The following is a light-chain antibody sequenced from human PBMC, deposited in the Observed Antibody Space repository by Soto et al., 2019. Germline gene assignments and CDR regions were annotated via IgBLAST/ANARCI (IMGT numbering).Light chain of an antibody. J-gene: IGKJ1*01. CDR1: QSVASNY. Sequence: PGERATLSCRASQSVASNYLAWYQQKPGQAPRLLIYGASSRATGVPDRFSGSGSGTDFTLTIRRLEPEDFAVYYCQQYGSSPWTFGQGTKVDIK. CDR3: QQYGSSPWT. CDR2: GAS. V-gene: IGKV3-20*01.